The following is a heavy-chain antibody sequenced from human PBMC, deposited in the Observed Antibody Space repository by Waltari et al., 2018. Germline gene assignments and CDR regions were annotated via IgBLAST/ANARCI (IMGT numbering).Heavy chain of an antibody. V-gene: IGHV1-18*01. J-gene: IGHJ4*02. Sequence: QVQLVQSGAEVKKPGASVKVSCKTSGSPFRSYGITWVRRAPGQGLEWMGWINTYNDNTKYAQKLQDRVTLTTYTSATTAYMELRSLTSDDTAVYYCARPYSSGLTYYFDSWGQGTLVTVSS. CDR1: GSPFRSYG. CDR2: INTYNDNT. CDR3: ARPYSSGLTYYFDS. D-gene: IGHD2-21*01.